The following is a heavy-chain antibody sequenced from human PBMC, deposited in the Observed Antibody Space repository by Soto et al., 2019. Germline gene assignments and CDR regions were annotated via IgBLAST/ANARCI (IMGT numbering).Heavy chain of an antibody. J-gene: IGHJ4*02. CDR1: GFTFSSYA. CDR2: ISGSGSST. D-gene: IGHD3-16*02. V-gene: IGHV3-23*01. CDR3: AKDVSITFGGVISIALPIDY. Sequence: GGSLRLSCAASGFTFSSYAMSWVRQAPGKGLEWVSAISGSGSSTYYADSVKGRFTISRDNSKNTLYLQMNSLRAEDTAVYYCAKDVSITFGGVISIALPIDYWGQGTLVTVSS.